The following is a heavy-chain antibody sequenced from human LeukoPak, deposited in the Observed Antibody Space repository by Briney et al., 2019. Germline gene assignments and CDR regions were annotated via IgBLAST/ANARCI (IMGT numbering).Heavy chain of an antibody. J-gene: IGHJ4*02. CDR3: ARDVDIVATIVADY. V-gene: IGHV3-21*01. CDR2: ISSSSSYI. CDR1: GFTFSSYS. Sequence: GGSLRLSCAASGFTFSSYSMNWVRPAPGKGLEWVSSISSSSSYIYYADSVKGRFTISRDNAKNSLYLQMNSLRAEDTAVYYCARDVDIVATIVADYWGQGTLVTVSS. D-gene: IGHD5-12*01.